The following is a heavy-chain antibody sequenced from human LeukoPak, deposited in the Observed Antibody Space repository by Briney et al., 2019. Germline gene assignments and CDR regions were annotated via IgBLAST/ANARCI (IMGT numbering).Heavy chain of an antibody. V-gene: IGHV3-33*01. Sequence: GGSLRLSCAASGFTFGGYGMHWVRQAPGKGLEWVAVVWYDESSKFYADSVKGRFTISRDNSKNTLYLQMNSLRPEDTAVYYCARVLGGYGYYYGMDVWGQGTTVTVSS. CDR1: GFTFGGYG. J-gene: IGHJ6*02. CDR2: VWYDESSK. D-gene: IGHD5-12*01. CDR3: ARVLGGYGYYYGMDV.